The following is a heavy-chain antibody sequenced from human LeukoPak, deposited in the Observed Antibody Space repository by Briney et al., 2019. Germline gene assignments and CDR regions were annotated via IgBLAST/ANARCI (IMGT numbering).Heavy chain of an antibody. CDR1: GYTFNSYG. V-gene: IGHV1-18*01. CDR2: ISAYNGNT. Sequence: ASVKVSCKASGYTFNSYGISWVRQAPGQGLEWMGWISAYNGNTNYAQKLQGRVTMTTDTSTSTAYMELRSLRSDDTAVYYCARDVNYYDSSGYYPGGYWGQGTLVTVSS. J-gene: IGHJ4*02. D-gene: IGHD3-22*01. CDR3: ARDVNYYDSSGYYPGGY.